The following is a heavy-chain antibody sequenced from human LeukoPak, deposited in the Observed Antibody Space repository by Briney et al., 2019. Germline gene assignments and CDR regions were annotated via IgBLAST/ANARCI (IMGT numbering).Heavy chain of an antibody. CDR3: AKTIYGDHYFDY. J-gene: IGHJ4*02. Sequence: GGSLRLSCAASGFTFSSCAMSWVRQAPGKGLEWVSTITGRADSTYYADSVKGRFTISRDNSKNTLFLQMNSLRPEDTAIYYCAKTIYGDHYFDYWGQGTLVTVSS. D-gene: IGHD4-17*01. V-gene: IGHV3-23*01. CDR1: GFTFSSCA. CDR2: ITGRADST.